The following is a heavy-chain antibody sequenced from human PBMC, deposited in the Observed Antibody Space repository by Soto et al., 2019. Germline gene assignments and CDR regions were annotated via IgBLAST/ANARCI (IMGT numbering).Heavy chain of an antibody. CDR3: ARGVHYDSSGYYYFY. CDR1: GGTFSTYA. CDR2: IVPLFGTA. V-gene: IGHV1-69*13. J-gene: IGHJ4*02. Sequence: SVKVSCKASGGTFSTYAIDWVRQAPGQGLEWMGGIVPLFGTAKYAQNLQGRITITADESTNTAYMELRSLRSEDTAVYYCARGVHYDSSGYYYFYWGQGTLVTVSS. D-gene: IGHD3-22*01.